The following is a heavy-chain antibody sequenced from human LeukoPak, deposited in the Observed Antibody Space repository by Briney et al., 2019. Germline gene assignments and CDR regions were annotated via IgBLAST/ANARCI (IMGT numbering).Heavy chain of an antibody. CDR1: GGSFSGYY. CDR2: INHSGST. Sequence: SETLSLTCAVYGGSFSGYYWSWIRQPPGKGLEWIGEINHSGSTNYNPSLKSRVTISVDTSKNQFSLKLSSVTAADTAVHYCARGISWENYYYYYMDVWGKGTTVTVSS. D-gene: IGHD1-26*01. CDR3: ARGISWENYYYYYMDV. J-gene: IGHJ6*03. V-gene: IGHV4-34*01.